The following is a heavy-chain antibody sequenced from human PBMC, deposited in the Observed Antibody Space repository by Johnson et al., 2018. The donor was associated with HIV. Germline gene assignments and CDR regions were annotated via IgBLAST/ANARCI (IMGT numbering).Heavy chain of an antibody. CDR2: ISYDGSNK. CDR3: ARPGGDYSAFDI. CDR1: GFTFSSYA. J-gene: IGHJ3*02. D-gene: IGHD4-17*01. V-gene: IGHV3-30-3*01. Sequence: QVQLVESGGDLVQPGRSLRLSCAASGFTFSSYAMHWVRQAPGKGLEWVAVISYDGSNKYYADSVKGRFTISRDNSKNTLYLQMNSLRAEDTAVYYCARPGGDYSAFDIWGQGTMVTVSS.